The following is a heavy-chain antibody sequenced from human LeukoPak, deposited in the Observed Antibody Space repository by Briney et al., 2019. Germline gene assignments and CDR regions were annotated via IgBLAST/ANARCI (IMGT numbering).Heavy chain of an antibody. CDR1: GDTFSSYA. V-gene: IGHV1-69*05. Sequence: SVKVSCEASGDTFSSYAISWVRQAPGQGLEWMGESIPIFGTANYAQKFQGRVTITTDESTSTAYMELSSLRSEDTAVYYCARGRGIVMGWADWYFDPWGRGTLVTVSS. CDR2: SIPIFGTA. D-gene: IGHD1-26*01. J-gene: IGHJ2*01. CDR3: ARGRGIVMGWADWYFDP.